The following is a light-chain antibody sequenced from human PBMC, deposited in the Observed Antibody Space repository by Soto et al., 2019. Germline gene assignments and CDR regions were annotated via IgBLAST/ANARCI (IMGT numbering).Light chain of an antibody. CDR1: QSFSGT. CDR3: QHYKSYPWT. V-gene: IGKV1-5*01. J-gene: IGKJ1*01. CDR2: DAS. Sequence: DIQMTQSPSTLSASVGARVTITCRASQSFSGTLAWYQQKPGKAPKLLIYDASSLERGVPSRFSGSGSGTEFTLTISSLQPDDFATYYCQHYKSYPWTFGQGTKVEIK.